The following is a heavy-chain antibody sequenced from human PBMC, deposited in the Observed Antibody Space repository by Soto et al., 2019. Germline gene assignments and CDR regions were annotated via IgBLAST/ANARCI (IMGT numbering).Heavy chain of an antibody. J-gene: IGHJ6*02. CDR1: GYTLTGYY. D-gene: IGHD3-10*01. V-gene: IGHV1-2*04. Sequence: XSVKVACKASGYTLTGYYMHWVRQAPGQGLEWMGWINPNSGGTNYAQKFQGWVTMTRDTSISTAYMELSRLRSDDTAVYYCARERVRFGEYYYYYGMDVCGQRTTVTVSS. CDR3: ARERVRFGEYYYYYGMDV. CDR2: INPNSGGT.